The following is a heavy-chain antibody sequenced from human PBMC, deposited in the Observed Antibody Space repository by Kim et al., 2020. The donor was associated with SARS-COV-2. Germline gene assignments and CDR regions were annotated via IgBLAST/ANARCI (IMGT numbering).Heavy chain of an antibody. D-gene: IGHD6-6*01. V-gene: IGHV4-39*07. Sequence: SETLSLTCTVSGGSISSSSYYWGWIRQPPGKGLEWIGSIYYSGSTYYNPSLKSRVTISVDTSKNQFSLKLSSVTAADTAVYYCARDFIAARPYFDYWGQG. J-gene: IGHJ4*02. CDR2: IYYSGST. CDR1: GGSISSSSYY. CDR3: ARDFIAARPYFDY.